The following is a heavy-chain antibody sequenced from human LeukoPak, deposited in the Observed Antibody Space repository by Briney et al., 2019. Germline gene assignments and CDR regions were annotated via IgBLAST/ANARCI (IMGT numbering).Heavy chain of an antibody. CDR3: AREAHYYDTSYGMDV. CDR2: ISSSGSTI. D-gene: IGHD3-22*01. J-gene: IGHJ6*02. V-gene: IGHV3-48*03. Sequence: GGSLRLSCAASGFTFSSYEMNWVRQAPGKGLEWVSSISSSGSTIYYADSVKGRFTISRDNAKNSLYLQMNSLRAEDTAVYYCAREAHYYDTSYGMDVWGQGTTVTVSS. CDR1: GFTFSSYE.